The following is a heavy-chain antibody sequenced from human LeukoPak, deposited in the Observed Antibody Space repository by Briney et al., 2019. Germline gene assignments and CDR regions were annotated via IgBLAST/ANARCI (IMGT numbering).Heavy chain of an antibody. Sequence: GGSLRLSCAASGFTFNNYAMSWVRQAPGKGLEWVAIVSVNGIDKYYGDSVRARFTFSRDNSKNTVYLHMSRLRVTDTVLYISARDVGVTGILLDYWGPGTLVTVSS. CDR2: VSVNGIDK. D-gene: IGHD1-20*01. J-gene: IGHJ4*02. CDR1: GFTFNNYA. CDR3: ARDVGVTGILLDY. V-gene: IGHV3-30*03.